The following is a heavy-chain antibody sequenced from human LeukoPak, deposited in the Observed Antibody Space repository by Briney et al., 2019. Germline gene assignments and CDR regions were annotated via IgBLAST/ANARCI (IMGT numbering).Heavy chain of an antibody. D-gene: IGHD3-16*02. CDR2: IFHSGST. CDR1: GYSIGSDYY. J-gene: IGHJ3*02. CDR3: ARHSQWGVIPWAFDI. V-gene: IGHV4-38-2*01. Sequence: SETLSLTCAVSGYSIGSDYYWGWIRQPPGKGLEWIGTIFHSGSTYYNPSLKSRTTIFADTSNNQFSLKLSAVTAADTAVYYCARHSQWGVIPWAFDIWGQGTMVTVSS.